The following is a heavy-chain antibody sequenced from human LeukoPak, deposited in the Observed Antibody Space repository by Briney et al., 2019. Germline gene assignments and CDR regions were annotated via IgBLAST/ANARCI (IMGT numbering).Heavy chain of an antibody. D-gene: IGHD4-17*01. J-gene: IGHJ4*02. CDR3: ARALGGTTVTTLDY. CDR1: GGSFSGYY. Sequence: SETLSLTCAVYGGSFSGYYWSWIRQPPGKGLEWIGEINHSGSTNYNPSVKSRVTISVDTSKNQFSLKLTSVTAADTAMYYCARALGGTTVTTLDYWGQGTLVTVSS. CDR2: INHSGST. V-gene: IGHV4-34*01.